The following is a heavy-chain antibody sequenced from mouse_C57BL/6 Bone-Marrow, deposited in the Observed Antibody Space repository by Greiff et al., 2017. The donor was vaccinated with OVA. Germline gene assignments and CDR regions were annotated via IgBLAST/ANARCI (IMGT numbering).Heavy chain of an antibody. CDR1: GYAFSSSW. Sequence: VQLQESGPELVKPGASVKISCKASGYAFSSSWMNWVKQRPGKGLEWIGRIYPGDGDTNYNGKFKGKATLTADKSSSTAYMQLSSLTSEDSAVYCCAREVFFDYWGQGTTLTVSS. CDR2: IYPGDGDT. J-gene: IGHJ2*01. CDR3: AREVFFDY. V-gene: IGHV1-82*01.